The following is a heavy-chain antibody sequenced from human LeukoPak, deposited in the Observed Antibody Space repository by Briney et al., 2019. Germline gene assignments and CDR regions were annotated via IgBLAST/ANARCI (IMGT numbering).Heavy chain of an antibody. V-gene: IGHV7-4-1*02. Sequence: ASVKVSCKASGYTFTSYAINWLRQAPGQGLEWMGWINTNSGNPTYAPGFTGRFVFSLDISVSTAYLQITTLEADDTAVYYCARDIGPAATLFDYWGQGTLVSVSS. CDR1: GYTFTSYA. CDR3: ARDIGPAATLFDY. J-gene: IGHJ4*02. D-gene: IGHD2-2*01. CDR2: INTNSGNP.